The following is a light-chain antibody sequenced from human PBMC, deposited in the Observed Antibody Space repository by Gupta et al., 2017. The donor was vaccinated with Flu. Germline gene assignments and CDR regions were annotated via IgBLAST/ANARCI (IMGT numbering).Light chain of an antibody. CDR3: QQYDNCPLT. CDR2: VAS. V-gene: IGKV3-15*01. CDR1: QCVSSH. J-gene: IGKJ3*01. Sequence: DTLLTQSPATLSVSLGERATLSCRASQCVSSHLAWYQPKPGEAPRPLIYVASTRASGIPARFGGSGSGTDFTLTISSLQSEDFAVYYCQQYDNCPLTFGRGTKVDIK.